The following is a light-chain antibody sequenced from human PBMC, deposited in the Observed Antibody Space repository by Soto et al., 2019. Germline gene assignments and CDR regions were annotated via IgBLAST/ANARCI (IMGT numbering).Light chain of an antibody. Sequence: IQMIQSPSSLSPSVGNRVTITCRASQGIRNDLGWYQQKPGKAPKLLIYKASTLKSGVPSRFSGSGSGTEFTLTISSLQPDDFATYYCQHYNSYSEAFGQGTKVDIK. CDR2: KAS. CDR3: QHYNSYSEA. CDR1: QGIRND. J-gene: IGKJ1*01. V-gene: IGKV1-5*03.